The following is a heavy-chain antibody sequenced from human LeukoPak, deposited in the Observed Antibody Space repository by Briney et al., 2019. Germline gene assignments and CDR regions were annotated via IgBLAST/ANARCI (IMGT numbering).Heavy chain of an antibody. CDR1: GFTFSDYY. V-gene: IGHV3-11*01. J-gene: IGHJ3*02. CDR3: ARGVGIVVVVAATGDAFDI. D-gene: IGHD2-15*01. CDR2: VSSSGSTI. Sequence: GGSLRLSCAASGFTFSDYYMSWIRQAPGKGLEWVSYVSSSGSTIYYADSVKGRLTISRDNAKNSLYLQMNSLRAEDTAVYYCARGVGIVVVVAATGDAFDIWGQGTMVTVSS.